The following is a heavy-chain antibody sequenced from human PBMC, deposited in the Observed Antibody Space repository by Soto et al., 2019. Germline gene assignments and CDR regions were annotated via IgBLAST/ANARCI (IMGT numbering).Heavy chain of an antibody. CDR1: GFTFTSSA. V-gene: IGHV1-58*01. J-gene: IGHJ6*02. D-gene: IGHD2-2*01. CDR3: AAADPEDIVVVPAAAYYYYGMDV. CDR2: IVVGSGNT. Sequence: SVKVSCKASGFTFTSSAVQWVRQARGQRLEWIGWIVVGSGNTNYAQKFQERVTITRDMSTSTAYMELSSLRSEDTAVYYCAAADPEDIVVVPAAAYYYYGMDVWGQGTTVTVS.